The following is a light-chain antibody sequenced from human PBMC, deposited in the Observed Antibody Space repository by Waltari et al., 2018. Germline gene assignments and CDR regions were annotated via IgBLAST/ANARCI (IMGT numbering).Light chain of an antibody. J-gene: IGKJ4*01. CDR2: GAS. CDR1: QSVSNN. CDR3: QQYDTWPPLT. Sequence: EIVMTQSPATLSVSPGEGASLSCRASQSVSNNLAWYQQKPGQAPRLLVYGASTRPTGIPARFSGSGSGTEFTLTISSLQSEDFALYYCQQYDTWPPLTFGGGTKVEIK. V-gene: IGKV3-15*01.